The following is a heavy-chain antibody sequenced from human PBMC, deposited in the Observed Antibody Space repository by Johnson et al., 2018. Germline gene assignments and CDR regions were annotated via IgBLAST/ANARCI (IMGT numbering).Heavy chain of an antibody. CDR1: GGSISGYY. D-gene: IGHD5-18*01. CDR3: ARSGGHSYGFAHYYYYYYIDV. J-gene: IGHJ6*03. V-gene: IGHV4-59*01. Sequence: QVQLQESGPGLVKPSETLSLTCTVSGGSISGYYWSWIRQPPGKGLEWIGYIYNTGRARYNPSLKSRVTISVDTSKNQFSLKLTSVTAAATAFYYCARSGGHSYGFAHYYYYYYIDVWGRGTTVTVSS. CDR2: IYNTGRA.